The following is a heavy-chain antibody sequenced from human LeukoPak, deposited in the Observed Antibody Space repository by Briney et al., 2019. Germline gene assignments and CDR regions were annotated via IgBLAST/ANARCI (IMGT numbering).Heavy chain of an antibody. CDR1: GYTFTSYD. Sequence: ASVKVSCKASGYTFTSYDINWVRQATGQGFEWMGWMNPNSGNTGYAQKFQGRVTMTRNTSISTAYMELSSLRSEDTAVYYCARQALDSGYDLDAFDIWGQGTMVTVSS. J-gene: IGHJ3*02. D-gene: IGHD5-12*01. CDR2: MNPNSGNT. V-gene: IGHV1-8*01. CDR3: ARQALDSGYDLDAFDI.